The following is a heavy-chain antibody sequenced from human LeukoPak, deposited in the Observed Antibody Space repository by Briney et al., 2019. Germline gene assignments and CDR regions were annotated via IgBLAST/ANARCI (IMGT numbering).Heavy chain of an antibody. V-gene: IGHV3-11*04. Sequence: GGSLRLSCGASGFRFSDYYMAWIRQAPGKGLEWISYISYSGSPIDYADSMKGRFTISRDNAKNSLYLQMDSPRVEDTAVYYCARGLYSYDYWGQGTLVTVSS. CDR3: ARGLYSYDY. CDR2: ISYSGSPI. CDR1: GFRFSDYY. D-gene: IGHD3-16*01. J-gene: IGHJ4*02.